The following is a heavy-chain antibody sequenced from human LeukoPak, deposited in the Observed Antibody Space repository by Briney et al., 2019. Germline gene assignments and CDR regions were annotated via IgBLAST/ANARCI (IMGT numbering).Heavy chain of an antibody. D-gene: IGHD2-15*01. CDR1: GFTVSSNY. CDR3: ARVENEAFDI. J-gene: IGHJ3*02. V-gene: IGHV3-53*01. Sequence: PGGSLRLSCAAFGFTVSSNYMSWVRQAPGKGLEWVSVIYSGGSTYYADSVKGRFTISRDNSKNTLYLQMNSLRAEDTAVYYCARVENEAFDIWGQGTMVTVSS. CDR2: IYSGGST.